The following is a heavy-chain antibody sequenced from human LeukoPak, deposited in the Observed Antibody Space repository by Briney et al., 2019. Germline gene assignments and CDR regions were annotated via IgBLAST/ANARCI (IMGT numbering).Heavy chain of an antibody. V-gene: IGHV3-23*01. CDR1: GFTFSTYA. Sequence: GGSLRLSCAASGFTFSTYAMSWVRQAPGKELEWVSVISGSATRTHYADSVKGRFTVSRDNSNNTLYLQMNSLRAEDTAVYYCAKHYNWNYKNWLDPWGQGTLVTVSS. J-gene: IGHJ5*02. D-gene: IGHD1-7*01. CDR2: ISGSATRT. CDR3: AKHYNWNYKNWLDP.